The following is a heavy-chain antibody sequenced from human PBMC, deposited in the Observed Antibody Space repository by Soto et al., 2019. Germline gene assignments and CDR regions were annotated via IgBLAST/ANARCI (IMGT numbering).Heavy chain of an antibody. V-gene: IGHV5-51*01. CDR1: GYIVTHHW. Sequence: PGDAEKSSCEGCGYIVTHHWIAWVRQKPGKGLEWMGIIYPDDSDTRYNPSFQGQVTIAADKFISTAYLQWNSLKVSDTAMYYCARHDSGGWYFFDYWGQGTLVTVSS. CDR3: ARHDSGGWYFFDY. D-gene: IGHD3-22*01. CDR2: IYPDDSDT. J-gene: IGHJ4*01.